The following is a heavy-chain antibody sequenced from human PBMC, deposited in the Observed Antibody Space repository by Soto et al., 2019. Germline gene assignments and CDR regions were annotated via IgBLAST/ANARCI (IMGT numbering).Heavy chain of an antibody. CDR2: TYYRSKWYN. Sequence: SQTLSLTCAISGDSVSSNSAAWNWIRQSPSRGLEWLGRTYYRSKWYNDYAVSVKSRITINPDTSKNQFSLQLNSVTPEDTAVYYCASSKGYCSGGSYYHFDYWGQGTLVTVSS. J-gene: IGHJ4*02. V-gene: IGHV6-1*01. CDR3: ASSKGYCSGGSYYHFDY. D-gene: IGHD2-15*01. CDR1: GDSVSSNSAA.